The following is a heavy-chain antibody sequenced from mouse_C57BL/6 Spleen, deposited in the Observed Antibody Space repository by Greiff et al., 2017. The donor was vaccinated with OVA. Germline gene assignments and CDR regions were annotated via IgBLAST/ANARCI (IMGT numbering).Heavy chain of an antibody. CDR1: GYTFTSYW. CDR2: IHPNSGST. Sequence: VQLQQSGAELVKPGASVKLSCKASGYTFTSYWMHWVKQRPGQGLEWIGMIHPNSGSTNYNEKFKSKATLTVDKSSSTAYMQLSSLTSEDSAVYYCARRNSNYEDYFDYWGQGTTLTVSS. D-gene: IGHD2-5*01. V-gene: IGHV1-64*01. CDR3: ARRNSNYEDYFDY. J-gene: IGHJ2*01.